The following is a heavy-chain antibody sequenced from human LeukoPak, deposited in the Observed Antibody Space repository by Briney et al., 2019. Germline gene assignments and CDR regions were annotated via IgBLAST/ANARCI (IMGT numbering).Heavy chain of an antibody. CDR1: GFTFSGYS. V-gene: IGHV3-21*01. CDR3: ARDMSYYYGMDV. J-gene: IGHJ6*02. Sequence: GGSLRLSCAASGFTFSGYSMNWVRQAPGKGLEWVSSISSSSSYIYYADSVKGRFTISRDNAKNSLYLQMNSLRAEDTAVYYCARDMSYYYGMDVWGQGTTVTVSS. CDR2: ISSSSSYI. D-gene: IGHD3-16*01.